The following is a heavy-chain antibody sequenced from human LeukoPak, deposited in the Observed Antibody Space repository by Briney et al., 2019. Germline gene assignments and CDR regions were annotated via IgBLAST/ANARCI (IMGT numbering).Heavy chain of an antibody. CDR1: GGSFSGYY. D-gene: IGHD2-2*01. V-gene: IGHV4-34*01. J-gene: IGHJ3*02. CDR2: INHSGST. Sequence: SETPPLTCAVYGGSFSGYYWSWIRQPPGKGLEWIGEINHSGSTNYNPSLKSRVTISVDTSKNQFSLKLSSVTAADTAVYYCARLKTYCSSTSCYFWAFDIWGQGTMVTVSS. CDR3: ARLKTYCSSTSCYFWAFDI.